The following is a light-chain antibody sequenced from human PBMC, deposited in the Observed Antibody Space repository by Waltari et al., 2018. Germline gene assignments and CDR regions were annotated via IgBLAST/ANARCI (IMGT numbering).Light chain of an antibody. CDR3: QVWDSGSDHPV. V-gene: IGLV3-21*04. CDR1: NIGSKS. J-gene: IGLJ3*02. CDR2: YDS. Sequence: SYVLTQPPSVSVAPGKTARITCGGHNIGSKSVHWYQQKQGQAPVLVIYYDSDRPSGIPGRFSGSNSGNTATLTISRVEAGDEADYYCQVWDSGSDHPVFGGGTKLTVL.